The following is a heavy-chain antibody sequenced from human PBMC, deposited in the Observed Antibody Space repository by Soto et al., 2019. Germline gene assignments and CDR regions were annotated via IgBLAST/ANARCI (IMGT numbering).Heavy chain of an antibody. CDR2: ISSTSIYT. Sequence: QVQLVESGGGLVKPGGSLRLSCAASGFTFSDYYMSWIRQAPGKGLEWLSYISSTSIYTNYADSVKGRFTISRDNAKNSVSLQMHSLRAEDTALYYCARLVACSNNICSYGMDVWGQGTTVTVSS. CDR1: GFTFSDYY. V-gene: IGHV3-11*06. J-gene: IGHJ6*02. CDR3: ARLVACSNNICSYGMDV. D-gene: IGHD2-8*01.